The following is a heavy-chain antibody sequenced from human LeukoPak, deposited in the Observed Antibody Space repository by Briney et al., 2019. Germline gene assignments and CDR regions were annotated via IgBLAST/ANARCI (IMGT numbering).Heavy chain of an antibody. CDR3: TTDLDFWKPYYFDY. J-gene: IGHJ4*02. Sequence: GGSLRLSCAASGFTFSNAWMSWVRQAPGKGLEWVGRIKSKTDGGTTDYAAPVKGRFTISRDDSKNTLYLQMNSLKTEDTAVYYCTTDLDFWKPYYFDYWGQGTLVTVSS. CDR1: GFTFSNAW. D-gene: IGHD3-3*01. V-gene: IGHV3-15*01. CDR2: IKSKTDGGTT.